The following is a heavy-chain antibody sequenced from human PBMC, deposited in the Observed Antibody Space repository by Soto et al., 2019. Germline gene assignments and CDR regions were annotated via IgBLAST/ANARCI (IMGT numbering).Heavy chain of an antibody. D-gene: IGHD7-27*01. CDR2: MWYDGSNK. J-gene: IGHJ4*02. CDR3: VRCGNWEVLDH. V-gene: IGHV3-33*01. Sequence: RGGFLWRYCVAFGFSFISQGMHWVRQAPGKGPEWAAVMWYDGSNKYYADSVRGRLTISRDNAESTLYLEMNSLRVKDTAVYHCVRCGNWEVLDHWGQGTLVTVSS. CDR1: GFSFISQG.